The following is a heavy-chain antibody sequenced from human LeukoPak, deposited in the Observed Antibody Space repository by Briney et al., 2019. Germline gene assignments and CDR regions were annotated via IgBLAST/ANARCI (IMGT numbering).Heavy chain of an antibody. V-gene: IGHV3-53*01. CDR3: ARGAGYNYPYFFDY. D-gene: IGHD5-24*01. Sequence: GGSLRLSCAASGFTVSSNYMNWVRQAPGKGLEWVSVIYGGGNIYYADSVKGRFTISRDNSKNTLYLQMNSLRAEDTAVYYCARGAGYNYPYFFDYWGQGTLVTVSS. CDR1: GFTVSSNY. CDR2: IYGGGNI. J-gene: IGHJ4*02.